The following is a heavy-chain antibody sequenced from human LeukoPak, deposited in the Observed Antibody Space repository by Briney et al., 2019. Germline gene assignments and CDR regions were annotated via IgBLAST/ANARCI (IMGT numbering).Heavy chain of an antibody. D-gene: IGHD4-17*01. CDR2: ISSSSSYI. J-gene: IGHJ4*02. Sequence: GGSLRLSCAASGFTFSSYSMNWVRQAPGKGLEWVSSISSSSSYIYYADSVKGRFTISRDNAKNSLYLQMNSLRAEDTAVYYCARDPGTTVTTTGDHYWGQGTLVTVPS. V-gene: IGHV3-21*01. CDR1: GFTFSSYS. CDR3: ARDPGTTVTTTGDHY.